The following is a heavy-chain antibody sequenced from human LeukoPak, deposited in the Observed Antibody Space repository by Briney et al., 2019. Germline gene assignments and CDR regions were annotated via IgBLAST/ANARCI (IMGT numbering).Heavy chain of an antibody. J-gene: IGHJ4*02. D-gene: IGHD3-10*01. Sequence: PGESLKISFQVSGYLFTDYWIGWVRPMPGKGLESMGIIYPGDSDAAYSPFFQGQVTISVDKSISTVYLQWSSLKASDTAMYYCARQSRDGSKTRGYYFDHWGQGTLVTVSS. CDR3: ARQSRDGSKTRGYYFDH. V-gene: IGHV5-51*01. CDR2: IYPGDSDA. CDR1: GYLFTDYW.